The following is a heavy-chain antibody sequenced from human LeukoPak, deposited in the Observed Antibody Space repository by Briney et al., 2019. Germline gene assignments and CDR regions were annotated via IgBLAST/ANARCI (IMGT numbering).Heavy chain of an antibody. CDR3: AKGSGVHY. Sequence: AVSLRRSCSASGFTFRTYSMNWVRQAPGKGLEWIASVSKSSSYIYYADSVRGRFTISRGNANNSLYLQLNSLRAEDTAVYYCAKGSGVHYWGQGTLVIVSS. V-gene: IGHV3-21*01. CDR1: GFTFRTYS. CDR2: VSKSSSYI. D-gene: IGHD3-10*01. J-gene: IGHJ4*02.